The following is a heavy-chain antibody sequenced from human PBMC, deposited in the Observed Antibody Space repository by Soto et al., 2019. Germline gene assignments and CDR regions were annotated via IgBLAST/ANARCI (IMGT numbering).Heavy chain of an antibody. CDR2: INPDSGRT. V-gene: IGHV1-2*02. CDR3: ALSFSQTNIDV. J-gene: IGHJ6*01. CDR1: GYTFTGYY. Sequence: ASVEVSCEASGYTFTGYYLHWVRQAPGQGLEWMGYINPDSGRTSYAQKFQGTVTMTRDTSITTAYLELSSLKYDDSAIFYCALSFSQTNIDVWGQGTTVTVSS.